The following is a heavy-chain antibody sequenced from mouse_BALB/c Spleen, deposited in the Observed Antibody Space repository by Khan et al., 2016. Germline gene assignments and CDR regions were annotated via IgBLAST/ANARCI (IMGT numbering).Heavy chain of an antibody. CDR3: AYRYDDMDY. CDR1: GYTFTSYW. V-gene: IGHV1-7*01. J-gene: IGHJ4*01. Sequence: QVQLQQSGAELAKPGASVKMSCKASGYTFTSYWMHWVKQRPGQGLEWIGYINPSTGYTEYNQKFKDKATLTADKSSSTAYMQLSSLTSEDSAVXYCAYRYDDMDYWGQGTSVTVAS. D-gene: IGHD2-14*01. CDR2: INPSTGYT.